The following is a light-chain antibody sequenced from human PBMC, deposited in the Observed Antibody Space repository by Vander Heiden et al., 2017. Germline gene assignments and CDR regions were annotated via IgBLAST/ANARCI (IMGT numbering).Light chain of an antibody. CDR1: SSNIGNNY. V-gene: IGLV1-51*01. CDR2: DNN. CDR3: GTWDSSLSAEV. J-gene: IGLJ1*01. Sequence: SAAPGQKVTISCSGSSSNIGNNYVSWYQQLPGTAPKLLIYDNNKRPSGIPDRFSGSKSGTSATLGITGLQTGDEADYYCGTWDSSLSAEVFGTGTKVTGL.